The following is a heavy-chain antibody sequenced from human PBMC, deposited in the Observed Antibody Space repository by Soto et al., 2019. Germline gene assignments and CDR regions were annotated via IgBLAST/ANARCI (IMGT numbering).Heavy chain of an antibody. J-gene: IGHJ4*02. CDR2: IKDGGRT. D-gene: IGHD5-12*01. CDR3: ARGQECVVPTH. Sequence: QVQLQQWGAGLLKPSETLSLNCAVNGGPLSGFYWSWIRQPPGKGLEWIGEIKDGGRTNYSPSLKSRATISSDTSNNQFSLRLYSVTAADTGVYYCARGQECVVPTHWDQGTLVTVSS. CDR1: GGPLSGFY. V-gene: IGHV4-34*01.